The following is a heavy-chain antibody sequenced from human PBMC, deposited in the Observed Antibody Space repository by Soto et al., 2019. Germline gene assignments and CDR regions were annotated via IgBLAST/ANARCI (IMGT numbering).Heavy chain of an antibody. CDR1: GFTFSSYD. Sequence: EVPLLESGGGLVQPGGSLGLSCAASGFTFSSYDMRWVRQAPGQGLEYVSSISVTGSGTYYADSVKGRFTISRDKSKNTLYLQRNSLRVEDTAVYYCARTTTTKSRDYWGQGTLGTVSS. CDR3: ARTTTTKSRDY. CDR2: ISVTGSGT. D-gene: IGHD4-17*01. J-gene: IGHJ4*02. V-gene: IGHV3-23*01.